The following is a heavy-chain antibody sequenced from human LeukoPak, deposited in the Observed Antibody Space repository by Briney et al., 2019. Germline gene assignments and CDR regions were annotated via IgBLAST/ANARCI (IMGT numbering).Heavy chain of an antibody. D-gene: IGHD6-13*01. CDR3: ARSASSPFDY. CDR1: GYTFTGYY. V-gene: IGHV1-69*02. CDR2: IIPILGIA. Sequence: SVKVSCKASGYTFTGYYMHWVRQAPGQGLEWMGRIIPILGIANYAQKFQGRVTITADKSTSTAYMELSSLRSEDTAVYHCARSASSPFDYWGQGTLVTVSS. J-gene: IGHJ4*02.